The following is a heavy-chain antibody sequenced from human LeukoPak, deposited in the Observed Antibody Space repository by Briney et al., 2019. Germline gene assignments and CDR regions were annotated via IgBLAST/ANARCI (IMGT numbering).Heavy chain of an antibody. Sequence: SETLSLTCTVSGGSISNYYWSWIRQPPGKGLQWIGYISHSGSTNYNSSLKSRVTISVDTSKNQFSLRLTSVTAADTAVYYCAREGGPYRPLDYTGQGLLVTVSS. V-gene: IGHV4-59*01. CDR2: ISHSGST. CDR1: GGSISNYY. J-gene: IGHJ4*02. CDR3: AREGGPYRPLDY.